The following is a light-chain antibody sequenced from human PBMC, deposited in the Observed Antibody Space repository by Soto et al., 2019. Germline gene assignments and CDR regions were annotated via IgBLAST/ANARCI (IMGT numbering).Light chain of an antibody. V-gene: IGLV1-51*01. CDR3: GTWDTSLSGGV. J-gene: IGLJ2*01. CDR2: DTN. CDR1: SSNIGNNY. Sequence: QSVLTQPPSVSAAPGQKVTISCSGSSSNIGNNYVSWYQQLPGTAPKLLIYDTNKRPSGIPDRFSGSKSGTSATLGITGLQTGDEADYHCGTWDTSLSGGVFGGGTKVTVL.